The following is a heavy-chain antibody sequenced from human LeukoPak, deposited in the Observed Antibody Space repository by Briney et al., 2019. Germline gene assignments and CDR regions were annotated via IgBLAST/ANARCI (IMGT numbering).Heavy chain of an antibody. D-gene: IGHD3-22*01. J-gene: IGHJ4*02. V-gene: IGHV3-53*01. CDR1: GFTVSSNY. Sequence: GGSLRLSCAASGFTVSSNYMSWVRQAPGKGLEWVSVIYSGGSTYYADSVKGRFTISRDNSKNTLYLQMNSLRAEDTAVYYCARDLTRYYDSSGYYLWGQGTLVTASS. CDR3: ARDLTRYYDSSGYYL. CDR2: IYSGGST.